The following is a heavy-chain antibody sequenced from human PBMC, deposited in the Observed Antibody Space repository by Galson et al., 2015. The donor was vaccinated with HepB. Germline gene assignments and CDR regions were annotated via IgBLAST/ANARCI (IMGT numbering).Heavy chain of an antibody. CDR3: AKDLPISLWLRYPSQFDY. V-gene: IGHV3-23*01. CDR1: GFTFSSYA. D-gene: IGHD5-12*01. Sequence: SLRLSCAASGFTFSSYAMSWVRQAPGKGLEWVSAISGSGGSTYYADSVKGRFTISRDNSKNTLYLQMNSLRAEDTAVYYCAKDLPISLWLRYPSQFDYWGQGTLVTVSS. J-gene: IGHJ4*02. CDR2: ISGSGGST.